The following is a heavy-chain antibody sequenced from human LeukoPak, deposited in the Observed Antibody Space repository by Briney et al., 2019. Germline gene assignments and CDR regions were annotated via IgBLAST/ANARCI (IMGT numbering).Heavy chain of an antibody. CDR1: GGSINSGGYY. Sequence: PSETLSLTCTVSGGSINSGGYYWSWIRQHPGKGLEWIGYVFYSGSAYYNPSLKSRVIISIDTSKNQFSLKLSSVTAADTAVFFCASQLAGGRWFDPWGQGTLVTLSS. D-gene: IGHD1-1*01. CDR3: ASQLAGGRWFDP. V-gene: IGHV4-31*03. J-gene: IGHJ5*02. CDR2: VFYSGSA.